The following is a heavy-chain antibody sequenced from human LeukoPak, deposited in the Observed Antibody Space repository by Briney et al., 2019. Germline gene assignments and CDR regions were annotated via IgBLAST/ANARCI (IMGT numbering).Heavy chain of an antibody. CDR1: GFSLSTSGMC. CDR3: ARMVRGLVYYYGMDV. Sequence: SGPTLVNPTQTLTLTCTFFGFSLSTSGMCVSWIRQPPGKALEWLALIDWDDDKYYSTSLRTRLTISKDTPKNRVVLTMTNMDPEDTATYYCARMVRGLVYYYGMDVWGQGTTVTVSS. J-gene: IGHJ6*02. CDR2: IDWDDDK. V-gene: IGHV2-70*01. D-gene: IGHD3-10*01.